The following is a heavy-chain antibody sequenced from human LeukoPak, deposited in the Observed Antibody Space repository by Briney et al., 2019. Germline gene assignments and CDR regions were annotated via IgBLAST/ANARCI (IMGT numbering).Heavy chain of an antibody. CDR2: IWYDGSNK. V-gene: IGHV3-33*08. CDR1: GFAFSNYW. Sequence: GGSLRLSCAASGFAFSNYWMHWVRQAPGKGLEWVAVIWYDGSNKYYADSVKGRFTISRDNSKNTLYLQMNSLRAEDTAVYYCARDGGLLYDSFHYYYYGMDVWGQGTTVTVSS. D-gene: IGHD2-2*02. J-gene: IGHJ6*02. CDR3: ARDGGLLYDSFHYYYYGMDV.